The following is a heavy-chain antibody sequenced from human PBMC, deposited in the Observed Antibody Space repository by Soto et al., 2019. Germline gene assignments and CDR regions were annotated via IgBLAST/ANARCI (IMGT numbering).Heavy chain of an antibody. Sequence: GASVKVFCKASGYTFTSYAMHWVRQAPGQRLEWMGWINAGNGNTKYSQKFQGRVTITRDTSASTAYMELSSLRSEDTAVYYCVKESVRYREYYFDYWGPGTLVTVSS. V-gene: IGHV1-3*01. CDR3: VKESVRYREYYFDY. CDR1: GYTFTSYA. CDR2: INAGNGNT. J-gene: IGHJ4*02. D-gene: IGHD3-9*01.